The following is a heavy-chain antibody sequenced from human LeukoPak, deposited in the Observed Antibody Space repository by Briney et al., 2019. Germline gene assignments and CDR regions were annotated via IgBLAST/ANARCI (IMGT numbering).Heavy chain of an antibody. D-gene: IGHD4-23*01. CDR3: ARRFLPGGKIGADY. CDR1: GGSISSGDYY. Sequence: SQTLSLTCTVSGGSISSGDYYWSWISQPPGKGLEWIGYIYYSGSTYYNPSLKSRVTISVDTSKNQFSLKLSSVTAADTAVYYCARRFLPGGKIGADYWGQGTLVTVSS. CDR2: IYYSGST. J-gene: IGHJ4*02. V-gene: IGHV4-30-4*08.